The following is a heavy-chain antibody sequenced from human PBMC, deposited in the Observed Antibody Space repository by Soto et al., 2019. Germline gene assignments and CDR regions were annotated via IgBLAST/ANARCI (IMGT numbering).Heavy chain of an antibody. CDR3: ARDRGSWGWRVRRGFDP. Sequence: QVQLVQSGAEVKKPGASVKVSCKASGYTFTSYGISWVRQAPRQGLEWMGWISAYNGNTNYAQKLQGRVTMTTDTSTSTAYMERRSLRSDDTAVYYCARDRGSWGWRVRRGFDPWGQGTLVTVSS. CDR2: ISAYNGNT. D-gene: IGHD6-13*01. V-gene: IGHV1-18*01. CDR1: GYTFTSYG. J-gene: IGHJ5*02.